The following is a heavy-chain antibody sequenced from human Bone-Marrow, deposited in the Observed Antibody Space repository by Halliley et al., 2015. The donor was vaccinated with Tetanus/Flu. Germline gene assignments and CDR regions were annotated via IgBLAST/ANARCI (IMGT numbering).Heavy chain of an antibody. Sequence: IGEIYRTGQTNYNPPLDSQVTKSLDKSKNQFSRRLNYVTAADTAVYYCARGGLRPVTPRLDTWGQGTLVTVSS. D-gene: IGHD2-21*02. CDR2: IYRTGQT. CDR3: ARGGLRPVTPRLDT. V-gene: IGHV4-4*02. J-gene: IGHJ5*02.